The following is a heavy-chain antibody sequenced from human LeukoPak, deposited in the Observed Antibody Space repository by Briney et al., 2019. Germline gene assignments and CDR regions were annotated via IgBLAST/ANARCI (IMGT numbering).Heavy chain of an antibody. J-gene: IGHJ5*02. CDR3: ARVVAARSYNWFDP. Sequence: GASVKVSCKASGYTFTSYDINWVRQATGQGLEWMGGMNPNSGNTGYAQKFQGRVTMTMNTSISPADMELSSLRSEDTAVYYCARVVAARSYNWFDPWGQGTLVTVSS. V-gene: IGHV1-8*01. CDR1: GYTFTSYD. CDR2: MNPNSGNT. D-gene: IGHD6-6*01.